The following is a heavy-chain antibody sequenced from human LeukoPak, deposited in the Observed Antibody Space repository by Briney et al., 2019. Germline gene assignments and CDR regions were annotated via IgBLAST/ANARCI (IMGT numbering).Heavy chain of an antibody. CDR2: INHSGST. CDR3: ARGSRTTQFDY. V-gene: IGHV4-34*01. D-gene: IGHD2-15*01. J-gene: IGHJ4*02. CDR1: GGSFSGYY. Sequence: SETLSLTCAVYGGSFSGYYWSWIRQPPGNGLEWIGEINHSGSTNYNPSLKSRVTISVDTSKNQFSLKLSSVTAADTAVYYCARGSRTTQFDYWGQGTLVTVSS.